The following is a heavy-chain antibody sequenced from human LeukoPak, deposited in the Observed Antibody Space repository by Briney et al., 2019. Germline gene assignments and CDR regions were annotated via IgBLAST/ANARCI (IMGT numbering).Heavy chain of an antibody. Sequence: GGSLRLSCAASGFTFSSYSMNWVRQAPGKGLEWVSSISSSSTTYYADSVKGRFTISRDNSKNTLYLQMNSLRAEDTAVYYCAKGDPATATGFDYWGQGTLVTVSS. CDR1: GFTFSSYS. D-gene: IGHD1-26*01. J-gene: IGHJ4*02. V-gene: IGHV3-21*04. CDR3: AKGDPATATGFDY. CDR2: ISSSSTT.